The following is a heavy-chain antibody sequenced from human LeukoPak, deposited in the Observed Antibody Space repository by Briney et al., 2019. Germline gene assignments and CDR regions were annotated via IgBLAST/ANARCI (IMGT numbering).Heavy chain of an antibody. CDR3: ARGRVPAAMQTNWFDP. J-gene: IGHJ5*02. CDR2: IYHSGST. CDR1: GGSISSSFYY. V-gene: IGHV4-39*07. Sequence: PSETLSLTCTVSGGSISSSFYYWGWIRQPPGTGLEWIGSIYHSGSTYYNPSLKSRVTISVYTSRNQFSLKLSSVTAADTAVYYCARGRVPAAMQTNWFDPWGQGTLVTVSS. D-gene: IGHD2-2*01.